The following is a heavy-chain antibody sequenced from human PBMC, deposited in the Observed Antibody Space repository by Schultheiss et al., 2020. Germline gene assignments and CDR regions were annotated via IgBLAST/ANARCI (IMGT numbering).Heavy chain of an antibody. CDR1: GGSISSYY. Sequence: SETLSLTCTVSGGSISSYYWSWIRQPPGKGLEWIGYIYYSGSTNYNPSLKSRVTISVDTSKNQFSLKLSSVTAADTAVYYCASSVTFGGVIVIPPDYWAQGTLVTVSS. D-gene: IGHD3-16*02. V-gene: IGHV4-59*01. CDR3: ASSVTFGGVIVIPPDY. CDR2: IYYSGST. J-gene: IGHJ4*02.